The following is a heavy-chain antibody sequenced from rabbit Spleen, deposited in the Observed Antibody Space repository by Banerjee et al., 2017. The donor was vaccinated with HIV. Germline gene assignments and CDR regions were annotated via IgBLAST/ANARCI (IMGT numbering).Heavy chain of an antibody. J-gene: IGHJ6*01. CDR1: GFSLFSYW. D-gene: IGHD3-1*01. CDR3: ARDKELDIWGYEFDL. Sequence: EESGGGLVKPGGTLTLTCKASGFSLFSYWMCWVRQAPGKGLDLIGCIYAGDGSTDYTNWVNGRFTISKTSSTVDLKMTSLTVADTATYFCARDKELDIWGYEFDLWGPGTLVTVS. CDR2: IYAGDGST. V-gene: IGHV1S42*01.